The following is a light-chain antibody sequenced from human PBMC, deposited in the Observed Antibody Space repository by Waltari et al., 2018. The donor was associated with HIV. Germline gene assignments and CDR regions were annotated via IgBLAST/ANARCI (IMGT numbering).Light chain of an antibody. CDR2: GAS. V-gene: IGKV3-20*01. J-gene: IGKJ2*03. Sequence: EIVLTQSPGHLSLSPGARATLSCRASQSVSSSFLGWYQQKAGQAPRLLIYGASSRATGIPDRFSGSASGTDFTLTISRLEPEYFAVSYCQQYGYSPYSFGQGTKLEIK. CDR1: QSVSSSF. CDR3: QQYGYSPYS.